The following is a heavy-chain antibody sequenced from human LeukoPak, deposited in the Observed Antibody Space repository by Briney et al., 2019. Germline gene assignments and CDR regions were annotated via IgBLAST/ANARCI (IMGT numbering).Heavy chain of an antibody. CDR1: GFTFSSYG. CDR2: IRYDGSNK. J-gene: IGHJ4*02. D-gene: IGHD6-13*01. CDR3: AKDRGYSSSWYY. Sequence: SGGSLRLSCAASGFTFSSYGMHWVRQAPGKGLEWVAFIRYDGSNKYYADSVKGRFTISRDNSKNTLYLQMNSLRAEDTAVYYCAKDRGYSSSWYYWGQGTLVIVSS. V-gene: IGHV3-30*02.